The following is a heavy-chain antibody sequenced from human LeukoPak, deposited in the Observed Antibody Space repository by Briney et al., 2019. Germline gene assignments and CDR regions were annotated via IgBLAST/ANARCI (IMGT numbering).Heavy chain of an antibody. CDR2: INSDGSST. V-gene: IGHV3-74*01. J-gene: IGHJ6*02. D-gene: IGHD5-18*01. CDR3: ARDAVDTANAV. CDR1: GFTFSSYW. Sequence: GGSLRLSCAASGFTFSSYWMHWVRQAPGKGLVWVSRINSDGSSTSYADSVKGRFTISRDNAENTLYLQMNSLRADDTAVYYCARDAVDTANAVWGQGTTVTVSS.